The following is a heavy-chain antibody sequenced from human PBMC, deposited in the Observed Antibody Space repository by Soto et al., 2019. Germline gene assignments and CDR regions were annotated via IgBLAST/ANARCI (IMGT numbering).Heavy chain of an antibody. CDR2: IYSGGTT. CDR1: GFTFSNYG. Sequence: PGGSLRLSCAASGFTFSNYGMYWVRQAPGKGLEWVSVIYSGGTTNYADSVKGRFTISRDNSKNTLYLQMNSLRAEDTAVYYCARGKQNALDVWGQGTTVTVSS. V-gene: IGHV3-66*01. J-gene: IGHJ6*02. CDR3: ARGKQNALDV. D-gene: IGHD2-8*01.